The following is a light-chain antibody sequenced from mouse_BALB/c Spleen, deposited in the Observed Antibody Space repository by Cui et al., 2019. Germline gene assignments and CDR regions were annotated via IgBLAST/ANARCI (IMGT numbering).Light chain of an antibody. CDR1: SSVSSSY. Sequence: ENVLTQSPALMAASLGQKVTMTCSASSSVSSSYLHWYQQKSGASPKPLIHRTSNLASGVPARFSGSGSGTSYSLTISSVEAEDDATYYCQQWSGYPFTFGSGTKLEIK. J-gene: IGKJ4*01. V-gene: IGKV4-58*01. CDR2: RTS. CDR3: QQWSGYPFT.